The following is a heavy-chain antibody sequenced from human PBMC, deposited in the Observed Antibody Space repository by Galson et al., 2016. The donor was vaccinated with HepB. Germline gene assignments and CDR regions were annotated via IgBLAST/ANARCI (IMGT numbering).Heavy chain of an antibody. Sequence: SLRLSCAASGFTFGTYWMHWVRQVPGKGLLWVSLINSDGSLTLYADSVKGRFTISRDNAKNTLYVQMNSLRADDTAVYYCATVGQKLELMSWGQGTLVTVSS. D-gene: IGHD1-7*01. CDR1: GFTFGTYW. CDR3: ATVGQKLELMS. CDR2: INSDGSLT. V-gene: IGHV3-74*01. J-gene: IGHJ5*02.